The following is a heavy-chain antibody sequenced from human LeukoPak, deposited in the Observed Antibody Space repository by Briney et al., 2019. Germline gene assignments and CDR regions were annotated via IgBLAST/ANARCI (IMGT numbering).Heavy chain of an antibody. Sequence: SETLSLTCTVSGDSISSGDYYWSWIRQPAGKGLEWIGRISTSGSTNYNPSLKSRVTISVDPSKNQFSLKLSSVTAADTAVYFCARGPYSYDSSGAFDIWGQGTMVTVSS. CDR1: GDSISSGDYY. CDR3: ARGPYSYDSSGAFDI. CDR2: ISTSGST. J-gene: IGHJ3*02. D-gene: IGHD3-22*01. V-gene: IGHV4-61*02.